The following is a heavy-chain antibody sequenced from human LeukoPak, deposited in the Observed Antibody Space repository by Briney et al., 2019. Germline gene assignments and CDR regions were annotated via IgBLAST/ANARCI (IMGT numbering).Heavy chain of an antibody. CDR2: ISYVGSNK. J-gene: IGHJ4*02. CDR1: GFTFSDYY. Sequence: PGGSLRLSCAASGFTFSDYYMSWIRQAPGKGLEWVAIISYVGSNKDYADSVKGRFTISRDNSKNTLYLQMNSLRAEDTAVYYCAKDLLCSSTSCYGTGYFDSWGQGALVTVSS. V-gene: IGHV3-30*18. D-gene: IGHD2-2*01. CDR3: AKDLLCSSTSCYGTGYFDS.